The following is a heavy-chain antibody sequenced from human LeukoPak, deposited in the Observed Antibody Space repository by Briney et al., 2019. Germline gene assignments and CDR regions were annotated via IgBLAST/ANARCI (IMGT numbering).Heavy chain of an antibody. V-gene: IGHV3-11*04. Sequence: GGSLRLSCAASGFTFSDYYMRWIRQAPGKGLEWVSYISGSGSTIYYADSVKGRFTISRDNANNSLYLQMNSLRAEDTAVYYCARDPLYCSSTSCYDYWGQGTLVTVSS. J-gene: IGHJ4*02. CDR3: ARDPLYCSSTSCYDY. D-gene: IGHD2-2*01. CDR1: GFTFSDYY. CDR2: ISGSGSTI.